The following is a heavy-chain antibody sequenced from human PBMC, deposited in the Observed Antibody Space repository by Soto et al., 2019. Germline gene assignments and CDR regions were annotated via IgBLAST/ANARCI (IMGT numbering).Heavy chain of an antibody. CDR1: GYTFTGYA. CDR2: INGGNGDT. V-gene: IGHV1-3*01. D-gene: IGHD2-2*01. Sequence: QVQLVQSGAEVKKPGASVKVSCKASGYTFTGYAIHWVRQAPRQRHEWMGWINGGNGDTKYSQKFQGRVTITRDTSASTAYMELTSLGSEDKAVYHCARGYCSSTSCQYYFDFWGQGTLVTVSS. J-gene: IGHJ4*02. CDR3: ARGYCSSTSCQYYFDF.